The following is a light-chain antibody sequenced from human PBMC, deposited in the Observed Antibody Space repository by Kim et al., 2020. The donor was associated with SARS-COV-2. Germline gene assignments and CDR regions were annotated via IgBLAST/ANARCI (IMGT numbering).Light chain of an antibody. V-gene: IGKV3-20*01. CDR2: GAS. Sequence: IVLTQSPGTLSLSPGEGATLSCRASQSISSTSLAWYQQKPGQAPRLLLSGASTRATGIPDRFSGSGSGTDFTLTISRLEPDDFAVYYCQQFGSSPIFGQGTKLEI. CDR1: QSISSTS. J-gene: IGKJ2*01. CDR3: QQFGSSPI.